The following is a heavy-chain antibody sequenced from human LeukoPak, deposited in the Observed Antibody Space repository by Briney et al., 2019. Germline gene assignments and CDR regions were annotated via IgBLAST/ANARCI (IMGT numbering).Heavy chain of an antibody. CDR3: AKDLARTTPKAFDH. J-gene: IGHJ4*02. Sequence: QPRGSLRLSCAASGFTFSIYAMSWVRQAPGKGLEWVSAISASGASLYYADSVKGRFTISRDNSKSTLYLQMNSLRAEDTALYYCAKDLARTTPKAFDHWGQGTLVTVSS. V-gene: IGHV3-23*01. CDR2: ISASGASL. D-gene: IGHD5-12*01. CDR1: GFTFSIYA.